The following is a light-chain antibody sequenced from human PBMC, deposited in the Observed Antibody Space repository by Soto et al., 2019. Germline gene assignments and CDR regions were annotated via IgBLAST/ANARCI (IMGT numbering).Light chain of an antibody. Sequence: DIQMTQSPSSLSASVGDRVTITCRASQSISTYLHWYQQLPGKAPKLLIYAASSLQSGVPSRFSGSGSGTDCNLTISSLQPEDFATYYCQQSYSTPRTLGQGTKVDIK. CDR1: QSISTY. J-gene: IGKJ1*01. CDR2: AAS. CDR3: QQSYSTPRT. V-gene: IGKV1-39*01.